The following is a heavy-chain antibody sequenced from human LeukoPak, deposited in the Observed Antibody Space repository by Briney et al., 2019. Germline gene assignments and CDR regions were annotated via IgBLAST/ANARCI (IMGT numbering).Heavy chain of an antibody. CDR2: IYSGGST. J-gene: IGHJ3*02. CDR1: GFTVSSNY. V-gene: IGHV3-53*01. Sequence: GGSLRLSCAASGFTVSSNYMSWVRQAPGKGLEWVSVIYSGGSTYYADSVKGRFTISRDNSKNTLYLQMNSLRAEDTAVYYCARDIFYDSSGYYDPDAFDIWGQGTVVTVSS. CDR3: ARDIFYDSSGYYDPDAFDI. D-gene: IGHD3-22*01.